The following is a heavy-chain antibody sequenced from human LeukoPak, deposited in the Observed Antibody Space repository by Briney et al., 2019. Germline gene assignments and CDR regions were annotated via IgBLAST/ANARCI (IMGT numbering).Heavy chain of an antibody. J-gene: IGHJ4*02. Sequence: SETLSLTCAVYGGSFSGYYWSWIRQPPGKGLEWIGEINHSGSTNYNPSLKSRVTISVDTSKNQFSLKLSSVTAADTAVYYCAIGGGYSYGPNHFDYWGQGTLVTVSS. CDR1: GGSFSGYY. CDR3: AIGGGYSYGPNHFDY. CDR2: INHSGST. D-gene: IGHD5-18*01. V-gene: IGHV4-34*01.